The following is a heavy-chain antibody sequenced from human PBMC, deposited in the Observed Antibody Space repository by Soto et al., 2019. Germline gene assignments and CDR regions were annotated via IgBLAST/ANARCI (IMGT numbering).Heavy chain of an antibody. CDR3: TRDLKM. V-gene: IGHV3-74*01. CDR1: GVTFSGYW. CDR2: INSDGSST. J-gene: IGHJ3*01. Sequence: EEQLVESGGGLVQPGGSLRLSCAASGVTFSGYWIYLVRQAPGKGLGWVSRINSDGSSTSYADSVKGRFTISRDNATNTLYLQMNSLRVEDTAVSSCTRDLKMWGQGTMVTVSS.